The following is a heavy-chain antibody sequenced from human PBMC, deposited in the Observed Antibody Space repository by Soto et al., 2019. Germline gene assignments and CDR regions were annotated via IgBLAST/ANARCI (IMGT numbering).Heavy chain of an antibody. J-gene: IGHJ4*02. CDR1: GFTFINYP. CDR3: ARRV. CDR2: ISAGGDRT. V-gene: IGHV3-23*01. Sequence: EVQVSESGGGLVQPGGSLRLSCATSGFTFINYPMNWVRQAPGKGLAWVSGISAGGDRTYYADSVKGRFTIFRDNSKNSVSLRMNSLRVEDTAVYYCARRVWGQGTLVTVSS.